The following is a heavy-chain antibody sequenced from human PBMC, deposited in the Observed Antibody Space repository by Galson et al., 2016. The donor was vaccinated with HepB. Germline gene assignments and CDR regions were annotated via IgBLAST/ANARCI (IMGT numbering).Heavy chain of an antibody. V-gene: IGHV4-39*01. CDR3: ATQKLLWFGEGDF. Sequence: TLSLTCTVSGGSISSSSSYWGWIRQPPGKGLEWIGSIHYSGSTYYNPSLKSRVTMSVDTSKNQFSLRLTSVTAADTAVYYCATQKLLWFGEGDFWGQGTLVTVSS. CDR2: IHYSGST. D-gene: IGHD3-10*01. CDR1: GGSISSSSSY. J-gene: IGHJ4*02.